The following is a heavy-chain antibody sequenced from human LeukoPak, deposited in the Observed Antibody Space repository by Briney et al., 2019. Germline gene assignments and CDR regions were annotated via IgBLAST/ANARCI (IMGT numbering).Heavy chain of an antibody. V-gene: IGHV1-2*02. J-gene: IGHJ5*02. D-gene: IGHD2-2*01. CDR1: GYTLTELS. Sequence: ASVKVSCKVSGYTLTELSMHWVRQAPGQGLEWMGWINPNSGGTDYAQKFQGRVTMTRDTSISTAYMELSRLRSDDTAVYYCARIRCSSTSCYRRGNPMTKNWFDPWGQGTLVTVSS. CDR3: ARIRCSSTSCYRRGNPMTKNWFDP. CDR2: INPNSGGT.